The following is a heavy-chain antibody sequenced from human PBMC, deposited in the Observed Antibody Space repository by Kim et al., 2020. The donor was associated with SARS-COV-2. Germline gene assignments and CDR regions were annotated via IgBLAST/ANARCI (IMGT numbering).Heavy chain of an antibody. CDR2: LSDDGRAT. V-gene: IGHV3-23*01. CDR1: GFTFSGYA. CDR3: AKATGWGLSQYHFDH. J-gene: IGHJ4*01. D-gene: IGHD3-16*01. Sequence: GGSLRLSCAASGFTFSGYAMNWVRQAPGKGLEWVSGLSDDGRATYYEDSVKGRFTIFRANSKNMVHLQMNSLSADDTAGYYCAKATGWGLSQYHFDHSG.